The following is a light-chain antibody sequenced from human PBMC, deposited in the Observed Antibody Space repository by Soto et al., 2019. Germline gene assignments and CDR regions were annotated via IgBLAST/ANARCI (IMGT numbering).Light chain of an antibody. CDR3: NEYNSYSPGA. Sequence: DIKMTQSPSTLSASVGDRVTITCRASQSISSWLAWYQQKPGKAPKLLIYDASSLESGVPSRFSGSGSGTEFTLTSSILQADEFAAYCSNEYNSYSPGAFGQGTKVEIK. CDR1: QSISSW. J-gene: IGKJ1*01. V-gene: IGKV1-5*01. CDR2: DAS.